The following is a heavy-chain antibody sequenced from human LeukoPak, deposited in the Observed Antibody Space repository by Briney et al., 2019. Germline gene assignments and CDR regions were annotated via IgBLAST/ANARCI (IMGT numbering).Heavy chain of an antibody. J-gene: IGHJ4*02. CDR1: GFTFSSYG. V-gene: IGHV3-33*06. CDR2: IWYDGSNK. D-gene: IGHD3-22*01. Sequence: GGSLRLSCAASGFTFSSYGMHWVRQAPGKGLEWVAVIWYDGSNKYYADSVKGRFTISRDNSKNTLYLQMNSLRAEDTAVYYCAKDQQGYYDSSGYYWGQGTLVTVSS. CDR3: AKDQQGYYDSSGYY.